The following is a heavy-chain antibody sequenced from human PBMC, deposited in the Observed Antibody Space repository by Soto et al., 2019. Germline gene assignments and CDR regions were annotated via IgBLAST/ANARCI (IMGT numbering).Heavy chain of an antibody. Sequence: EVQLVESGGGLIQPGGSLRLSCAASGFTVSSNYMSWVRQAPGKGLEWVSVIYSGGSTYYADSVKGRFTISRDNSKNTLYLQMNSLRAEDTAMYYCARDLYDSSGYDYYYYGMDVWGQGTTVTVSS. CDR1: GFTVSSNY. CDR2: IYSGGST. CDR3: ARDLYDSSGYDYYYYGMDV. V-gene: IGHV3-53*01. D-gene: IGHD3-22*01. J-gene: IGHJ6*02.